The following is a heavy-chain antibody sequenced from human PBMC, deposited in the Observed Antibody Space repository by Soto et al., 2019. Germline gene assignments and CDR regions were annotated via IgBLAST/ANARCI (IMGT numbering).Heavy chain of an antibody. D-gene: IGHD3-3*01. J-gene: IGHJ5*02. Sequence: QVQLVQSGAEVKKPGASVKVSCKASGYTFTSYGISWVRQAPGQGLEWMGWISAYNGDTNYAQKLQGRVTMTTDTSTSKAYMELRSLRSDDTAVYYCARAPQGYFFWSGYFWFDPWGQGTLVTVSS. CDR1: GYTFTSYG. V-gene: IGHV1-18*01. CDR2: ISAYNGDT. CDR3: ARAPQGYFFWSGYFWFDP.